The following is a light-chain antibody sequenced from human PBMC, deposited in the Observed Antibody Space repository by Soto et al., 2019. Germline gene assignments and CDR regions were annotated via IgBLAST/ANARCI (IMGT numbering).Light chain of an antibody. Sequence: ETVLTQSPDTLSVSLVERATLSCMASQSLRSSLAWYQQKPGQAPRLLIYYISTRATGIPARFSGSGSGTEFTLTINSLQSEDSAVYYCQQHNQWPITFGQGTRLEI. CDR3: QQHNQWPIT. CDR1: QSLRSS. V-gene: IGKV3D-15*01. J-gene: IGKJ5*01. CDR2: YIS.